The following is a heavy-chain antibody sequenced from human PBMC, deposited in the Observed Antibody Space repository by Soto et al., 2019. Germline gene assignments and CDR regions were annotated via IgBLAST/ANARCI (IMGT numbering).Heavy chain of an antibody. V-gene: IGHV4-59*01. J-gene: IGHJ6*03. CDR3: ARVKPAAPYCQYMGV. CDR1: GGSISRYY. Sequence: QVQLQESGPGLVKPSETLSLTCTVSGGSISRYYWSWIRQPPGKGLEWIGYIHNTGSTTYSPSLPSRVTISLDTSKSQFSLKLSSVTAADTAIYYCARVKPAAPYCQYMGVWGEGTTVTVSS. CDR2: IHNTGST. D-gene: IGHD2-15*01.